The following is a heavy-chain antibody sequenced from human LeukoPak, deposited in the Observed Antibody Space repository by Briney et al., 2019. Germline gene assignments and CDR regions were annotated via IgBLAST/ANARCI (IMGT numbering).Heavy chain of an antibody. V-gene: IGHV3-74*01. D-gene: IGHD3-9*01. Sequence: GGSLRLSCAASGITFSSYWMHWVRQAPGKGLVWVSRINSDGSSTSYADSVKGRFTISRDNAKNTLYLQMNSLRAEDTAVYYCARGGSPYDILTDYYSFDYWGQGTLVTVSS. CDR2: INSDGSST. CDR3: ARGGSPYDILTDYYSFDY. J-gene: IGHJ4*02. CDR1: GITFSSYW.